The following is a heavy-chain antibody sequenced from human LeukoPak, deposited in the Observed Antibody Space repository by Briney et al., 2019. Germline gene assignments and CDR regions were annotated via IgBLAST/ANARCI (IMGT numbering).Heavy chain of an antibody. Sequence: SETLSLTCTVSGGSISSGDYYWSWIRQPPGKGLEWIGYIYYSGSTYYNPSLKSRVTISVDTSKNQFSLKLSSVTAADTAVYYCARGSDYYDSSGLSYFDYWGQGTLVTVSS. J-gene: IGHJ4*02. D-gene: IGHD3-22*01. CDR3: ARGSDYYDSSGLSYFDY. CDR2: IYYSGST. V-gene: IGHV4-30-4*01. CDR1: GGSISSGDYY.